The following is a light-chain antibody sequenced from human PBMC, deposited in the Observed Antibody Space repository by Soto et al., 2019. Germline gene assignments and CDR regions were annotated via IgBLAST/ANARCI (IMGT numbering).Light chain of an antibody. CDR1: QSVSSSY. CDR3: QQYNNWPPAWT. J-gene: IGKJ1*01. Sequence: EIVLTQSPGTLSLSPGERATLSCMASQSVSSSYLAWYQQKPGQAPRLLIYGASTRATGIPARFSGSGSGTQFTLTISSLQSEDFAVYYCQQYNNWPPAWTFGQGTKVDIK. V-gene: IGKV3-15*01. CDR2: GAS.